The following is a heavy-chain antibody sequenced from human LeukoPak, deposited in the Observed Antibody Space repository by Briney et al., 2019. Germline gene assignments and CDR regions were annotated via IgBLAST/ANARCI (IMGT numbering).Heavy chain of an antibody. D-gene: IGHD6-13*01. CDR1: GFTFTSSA. Sequence: GASVKVSCKASGFTFTSSAMQWVRQARGQRLEWIGWIVVGSGNTNYAQKFQERVTITRDMSTSTAYVELSSLRSEDTAVYYCAADGSVGLGSWYFFGMDVWGQGTTVTASS. V-gene: IGHV1-58*02. CDR2: IVVGSGNT. J-gene: IGHJ6*02. CDR3: AADGSVGLGSWYFFGMDV.